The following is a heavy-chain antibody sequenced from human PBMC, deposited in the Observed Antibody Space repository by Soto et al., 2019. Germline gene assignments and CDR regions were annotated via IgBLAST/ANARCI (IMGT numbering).Heavy chain of an antibody. CDR1: EITLSNTW. CDR3: AREYSYSYPA. Sequence: GGSLRLSCAASEITLSNTWMNWVRQAPGKGLEWVGRIKSKVDGSTTEYGSPVKDRFIISRDDSENTLDLQMHSLKVEDTAVYYCAREYSYSYPAWGQGTLVTVSS. CDR2: IKSKVDGSTT. V-gene: IGHV3-15*01. D-gene: IGHD2-21*01. J-gene: IGHJ1*01.